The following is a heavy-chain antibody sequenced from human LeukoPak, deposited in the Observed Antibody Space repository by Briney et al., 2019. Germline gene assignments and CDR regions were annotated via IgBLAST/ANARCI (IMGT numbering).Heavy chain of an antibody. CDR1: GFTFSSYS. CDR2: ISSSSSYI. D-gene: IGHD1-1*01. CDR3: ATGETDY. J-gene: IGHJ4*02. V-gene: IGHV3-21*01. Sequence: GGSLRLSCAASGFTFSSYSMNWVRQAPGKGLEWVSSISSSSSYIYYGDSVKGRFTISRENAKNSLYLQMNSLRAEDTAVYYCATGETDYWGQGTLVTASS.